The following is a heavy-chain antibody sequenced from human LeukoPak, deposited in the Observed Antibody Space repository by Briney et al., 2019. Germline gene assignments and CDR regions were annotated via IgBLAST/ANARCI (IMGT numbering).Heavy chain of an antibody. CDR2: IYHSGST. V-gene: IGHV4-38-2*02. CDR3: ARDTGTYYDILTGSDAFDI. J-gene: IGHJ3*02. D-gene: IGHD3-9*01. Sequence: SETLSLTCTVSGYSISSGYYWGWIRPPPGKGLEWIGSIYHSGSTYYNPSLKSRVTISVDTSKNQFSLKLSSVTAADTAVHYCARDTGTYYDILTGSDAFDIWGQGTMVTVSS. CDR1: GYSISSGYY.